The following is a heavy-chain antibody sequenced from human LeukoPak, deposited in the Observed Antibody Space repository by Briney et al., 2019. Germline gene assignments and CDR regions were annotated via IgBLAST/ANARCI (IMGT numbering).Heavy chain of an antibody. CDR3: AKDTTTMVRGVWVDY. V-gene: IGHV3-23*01. Sequence: GGSLGLSCAASGFTFSSYAMSWVRQAPGKGLEWVSAISGSGGSTYYADSVKGRFTISRDNSRNTLYLQMNSLRAEDTAVYYCAKDTTTMVRGVWVDYWGQGTLVTVSS. J-gene: IGHJ4*02. CDR1: GFTFSSYA. D-gene: IGHD3-10*01. CDR2: ISGSGGST.